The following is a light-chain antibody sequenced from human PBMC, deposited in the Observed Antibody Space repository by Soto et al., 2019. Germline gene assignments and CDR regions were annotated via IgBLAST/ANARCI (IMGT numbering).Light chain of an antibody. V-gene: IGKV3-20*01. CDR3: QQYGSSRT. CDR1: QSIRSSY. J-gene: IGKJ1*01. CDR2: GAS. Sequence: EIVLTQSPGTLSLSPGERATLSCGASQSIRSSYLAWYQQKPGQAPRLLIYGASSRATGIPDRFSGSGSGTDFTLTISRLEPEDFAVYYCQQYGSSRTFGQGTKVDIK.